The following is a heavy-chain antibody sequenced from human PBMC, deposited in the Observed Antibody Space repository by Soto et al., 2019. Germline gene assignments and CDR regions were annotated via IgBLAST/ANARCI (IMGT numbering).Heavy chain of an antibody. CDR1: GFTFSDYA. CDR2: VSHDGRNT. CDR3: AKGGRQWMVTSDFNY. J-gene: IGHJ4*02. Sequence: VQLVESGGGVVQPGRSLRLSCAASGFTFSDYAMHWVRQAPGKGLEWVAFVSHDGRNTHYADSVKGRFTIPRDSTKNTVSLEMTSLRAEDTAVYYCAKGGRQWMVTSDFNYWGQGALVTVS. D-gene: IGHD6-19*01. V-gene: IGHV3-30*18.